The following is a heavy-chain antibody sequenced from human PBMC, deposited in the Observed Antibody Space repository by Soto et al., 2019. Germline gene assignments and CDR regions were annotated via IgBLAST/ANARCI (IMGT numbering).Heavy chain of an antibody. CDR3: ARGIGITSYYFDY. CDR2: SIPIFGTA. J-gene: IGHJ4*02. D-gene: IGHD1-20*01. V-gene: IGHV1-69*13. CDR1: GGTFSSYA. Sequence: SVKVSCKASGGTFSSYAISWVRQAPGQGLEWMGGSIPIFGTANYAQKFQGRVTITAGESTSTAYMELSSPRSKDTAVYYCARGIGITSYYFDYWGQGTLVTVSS.